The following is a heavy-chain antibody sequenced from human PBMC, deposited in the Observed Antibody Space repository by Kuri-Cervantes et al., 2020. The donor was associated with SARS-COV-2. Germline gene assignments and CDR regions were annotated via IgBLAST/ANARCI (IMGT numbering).Heavy chain of an antibody. CDR1: GFTFSSYA. V-gene: IGHV3-30-3*01. J-gene: IGHJ4*02. CDR2: ISYDGSNK. CDR3: ARGRIGVHDS. D-gene: IGHD2-15*01. Sequence: GGSLRLSCSASGFTFSSYAMHWVRQAPGKGLGWVAVISYDGSNKYFAESVKGRFTISRDNSKNTLYLQMSSLRAEDTAMYYCARGRIGVHDSWGQGNRVNGAS.